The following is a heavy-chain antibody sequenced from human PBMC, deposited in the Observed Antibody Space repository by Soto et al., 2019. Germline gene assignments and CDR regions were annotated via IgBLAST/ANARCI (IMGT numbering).Heavy chain of an antibody. D-gene: IGHD5-18*01. CDR3: AIGDTAMKTMGP. CDR1: GFTFSSYS. Sequence: GGSLRLSCAASGFTFSSYSMNWVRQAPGKGLEWVSFITDGSSTMFYADSVKGRFSISRDNAKNSLYLQMNSLRAEDTAVYFCAIGDTAMKTMGPWGQRTLVTVSS. CDR2: ITDGSSTM. V-gene: IGHV3-48*01. J-gene: IGHJ5*02.